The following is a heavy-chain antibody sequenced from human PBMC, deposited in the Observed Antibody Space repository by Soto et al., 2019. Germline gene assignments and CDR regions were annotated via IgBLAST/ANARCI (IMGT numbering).Heavy chain of an antibody. CDR1: GGSISSSSYY. CDR2: IYYSGST. CDR3: ARRGSSTWDGY. Sequence: ETLSLTCTVSGGSISSSSYYWGWIRQPPGKGLECIGSIYYSGSTYYNPSLKSRVTISVDTSKNQFSLKLSSVTAADTAVYYCARRGSSTWDGYWGQETLVTVSS. V-gene: IGHV4-39*01. J-gene: IGHJ4*02. D-gene: IGHD6-13*01.